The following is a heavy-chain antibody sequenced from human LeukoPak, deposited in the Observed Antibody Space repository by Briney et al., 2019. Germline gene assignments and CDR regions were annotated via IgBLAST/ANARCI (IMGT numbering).Heavy chain of an antibody. J-gene: IGHJ4*02. CDR2: VHNVGST. V-gene: IGHV4-39*01. Sequence: ASETLSLTCTVSGGSISSGSYYWAWIRQPPGKGLEWIGSVHNVGSTYYNLSLRSRVTMSIDTSKNQFSLRLNSVTAADTAVYYCARHAEYNSGWHFYLDHWGQGILVTVSS. CDR3: ARHAEYNSGWHFYLDH. D-gene: IGHD6-19*01. CDR1: GGSISSGSYY.